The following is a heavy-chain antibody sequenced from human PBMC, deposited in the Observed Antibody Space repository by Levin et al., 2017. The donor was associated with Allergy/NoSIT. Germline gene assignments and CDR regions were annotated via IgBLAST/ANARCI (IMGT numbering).Heavy chain of an antibody. D-gene: IGHD7-27*01. CDR1: GFTFGDYA. V-gene: IGHV3-9*01. Sequence: GGSLRLSCAASGFTFGDYAMHWVRQAPGKGREWVSGINWNRDKIGYADSVRARFTISRDNAKNSLYLQMNSLGPEDTALYYCAKGLNWGSPNTFDYWGQGTLVTVSS. J-gene: IGHJ4*02. CDR3: AKGLNWGSPNTFDY. CDR2: INWNRDKI.